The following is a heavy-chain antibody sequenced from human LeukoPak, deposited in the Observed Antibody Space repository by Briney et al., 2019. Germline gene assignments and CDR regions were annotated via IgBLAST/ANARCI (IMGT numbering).Heavy chain of an antibody. CDR3: VRDREPNWFDP. Sequence: SQTLSLTCAISGDSVSSNSAAWHWIRQSPSRGLEWLGRTYYRSRWYSNYAPSVKSRITINPDTSKNQFSLQLNSVTPEDTAVYYCVRDREPNWFDPWGQGTLVTVPS. J-gene: IGHJ5*02. CDR2: TYYRSRWYS. V-gene: IGHV6-1*01. D-gene: IGHD5-24*01. CDR1: GDSVSSNSAA.